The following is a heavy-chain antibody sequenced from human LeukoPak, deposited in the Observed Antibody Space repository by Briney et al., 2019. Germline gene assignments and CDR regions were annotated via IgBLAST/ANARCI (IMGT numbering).Heavy chain of an antibody. V-gene: IGHV1-8*01. CDR3: ATVLVGATNFDY. CDR1: GYTFTSYD. CDR2: MNPNSGNT. D-gene: IGHD1-26*01. J-gene: IGHJ4*02. Sequence: ASVKVSCKASGYTFTSYDINWVRQATGQGLEWMGWMNPNSGNTGYAQKFQGRVTMTRNTSISTAYMELSSLRSEDTAVYYCATVLVGATNFDYWGQGTLVTVSS.